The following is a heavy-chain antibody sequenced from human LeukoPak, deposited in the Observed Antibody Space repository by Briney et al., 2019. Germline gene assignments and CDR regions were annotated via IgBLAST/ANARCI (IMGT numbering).Heavy chain of an antibody. CDR1: GFTFTTYW. J-gene: IGHJ4*02. CDR2: IKGDGSST. Sequence: GGSLRLSCAASGFTFTTYWMHWVRQVAGKGLVWVARIKGDGSSTRHADSMKGRFTISRDNAKNTLYLQMNSLREEDTAVYYCVREGLECSGSSCQRAAFDYWGQGTLVTVSS. CDR3: VREGLECSGSSCQRAAFDY. V-gene: IGHV3-74*01. D-gene: IGHD2-2*01.